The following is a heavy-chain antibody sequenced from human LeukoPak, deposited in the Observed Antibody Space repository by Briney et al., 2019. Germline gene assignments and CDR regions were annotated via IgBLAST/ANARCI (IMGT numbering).Heavy chain of an antibody. CDR3: AKTRGYCSGGACYSDY. D-gene: IGHD2-15*01. J-gene: IGHJ4*02. CDR1: GFTFGSYA. V-gene: IGHV3-23*01. Sequence: GGSLRLSCAASGFTFGSYAMSWVRQAPGKGLEWVSGISGSGDSTYYTDSVKGRFTISRGNSKNTLYLQMNSLRAEDTAVYYCAKTRGYCSGGACYSDYWGQGTLVTVSS. CDR2: ISGSGDST.